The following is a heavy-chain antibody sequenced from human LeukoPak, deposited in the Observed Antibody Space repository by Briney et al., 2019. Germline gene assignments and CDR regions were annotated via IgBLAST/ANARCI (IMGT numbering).Heavy chain of an antibody. V-gene: IGHV3-9*03. CDR3: AKVGSLGTVAGPFDY. CDR1: GFTFDDYA. D-gene: IGHD6-19*01. J-gene: IGHJ4*02. CDR2: ISWNSGSI. Sequence: GGSLRLSCAASGFTFDDYAMHWVRQAPGKGLEWVSGISWNSGSIGYADSVKGRFTISRDNAKNSLYLQMNSLRAEDMALYYCAKVGSLGTVAGPFDYWGQGTLVTVSS.